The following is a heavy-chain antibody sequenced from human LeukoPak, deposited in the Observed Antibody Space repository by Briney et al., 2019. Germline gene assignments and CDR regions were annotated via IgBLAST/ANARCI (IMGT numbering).Heavy chain of an antibody. Sequence: SETLSLTCTVPGDSFTSVTDYWAWIRQPPGKGLEWIASGDYSGGTYYNPSLESRVAISADMSKNQISLKLTSVTGADTAVYYCAGERGEEYSSGWYKTNYFYNWGQGIRVTVSS. CDR3: AGERGEEYSSGWYKTNYFYN. J-gene: IGHJ4*02. CDR2: GDYSGGT. CDR1: GDSFTSVTDY. D-gene: IGHD6-19*01. V-gene: IGHV4-39*07.